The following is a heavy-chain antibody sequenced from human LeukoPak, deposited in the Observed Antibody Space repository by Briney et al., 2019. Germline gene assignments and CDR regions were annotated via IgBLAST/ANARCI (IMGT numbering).Heavy chain of an antibody. CDR1: GLAFSDYW. CDR2: IYSDGSI. V-gene: IGHV3-53*01. D-gene: IGHD1-1*01. CDR3: ARDRRRLRGMNGDGDAFDI. J-gene: IGHJ3*02. Sequence: PGGSLRLSCAASGLAFSDYWMSWVRQAPGKGLEWVSMIYSDGSIFHADSVKGRFTMSRDNSRNTLDLQMNSLRVEDTAVYFCARDRRRLRGMNGDGDAFDIWGQGTMVTVSS.